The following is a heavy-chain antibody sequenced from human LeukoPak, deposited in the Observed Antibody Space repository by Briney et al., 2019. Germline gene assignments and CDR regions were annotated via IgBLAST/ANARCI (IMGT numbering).Heavy chain of an antibody. D-gene: IGHD2-15*01. Sequence: SETLSLTCTVSGGSIISYYWSWIRQPPGKGLEWIGYIYYSGSTNYNPSLKSRVTISVDTSKNQFSLKLSSVTAADTAVYYCARRGYYSGGSCYPTRFHWFDPWGQGTLVTVSS. CDR1: GGSIISYY. CDR2: IYYSGST. CDR3: ARRGYYSGGSCYPTRFHWFDP. V-gene: IGHV4-59*08. J-gene: IGHJ5*02.